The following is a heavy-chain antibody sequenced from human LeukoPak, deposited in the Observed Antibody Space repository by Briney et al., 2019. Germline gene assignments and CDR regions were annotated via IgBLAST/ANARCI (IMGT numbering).Heavy chain of an antibody. J-gene: IGHJ4*02. D-gene: IGHD1-7*01. CDR1: GGSLSDYY. CDR2: IYYSGST. Sequence: PSETLSLTCTVSGGSLSDYYWSCIRQPPGKGLEWIGYIYYSGSTKYNPSLKSQITISVDTSKNQFSLKLSSVTAAATAMYYCARQGNCDLYYFDYWGQGTLVTVSS. V-gene: IGHV4-59*08. CDR3: ARQGNCDLYYFDY.